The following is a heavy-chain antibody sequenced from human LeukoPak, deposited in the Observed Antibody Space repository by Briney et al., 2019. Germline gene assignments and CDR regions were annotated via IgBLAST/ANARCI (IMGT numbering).Heavy chain of an antibody. CDR2: IGTAGDT. CDR3: AREAGGYYYMDV. D-gene: IGHD3-16*01. J-gene: IGHJ6*03. V-gene: IGHV3-13*01. Sequence: GGSLRLSCAASGFTFSSYDMHWVRQATGKGLEWVSAIGTAGDTYYPGSVKGRFTISRENAKNSLYLQMNSLRAGDTAVYYCAREAGGYYYMDVWGKGTTVTISS. CDR1: GFTFSSYD.